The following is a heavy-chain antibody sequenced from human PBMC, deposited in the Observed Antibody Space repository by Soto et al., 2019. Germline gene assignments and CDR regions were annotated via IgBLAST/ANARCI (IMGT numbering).Heavy chain of an antibody. D-gene: IGHD3-10*01. V-gene: IGHV4-4*02. J-gene: IGHJ6*02. CDR3: VRVKSSRITMVRGGSGYYYYGMDV. Sequence: SETLSLTCAVSGGSISSSNWWSWVRQPPGKGLEWIGEIYHSGSTNYNPSLKSRVTISVDKSKNQFSLKLSSVTAADTAVYYCVRVKSSRITMVRGGSGYYYYGMDVWGQGTTVTVSS. CDR2: IYHSGST. CDR1: GGSISSSNW.